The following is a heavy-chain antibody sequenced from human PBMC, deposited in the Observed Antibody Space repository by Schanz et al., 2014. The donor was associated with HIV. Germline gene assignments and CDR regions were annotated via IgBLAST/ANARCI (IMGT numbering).Heavy chain of an antibody. D-gene: IGHD3-10*01. J-gene: IGHJ4*02. CDR3: VRGLLFQGCFDS. V-gene: IGHV3-33*01. CDR2: IWFDGSNK. Sequence: QVQLVESGGGVVQPGRSLRLSCAASGFTFSTYVMHWVRQAPGKGLEWVAIIWFDGSNKYCADSVRGRFTISRDNSKNTLYLQMNSLRAEDTAVYYCVRGLLFQGCFDSWGQGALVTVSS. CDR1: GFTFSTYV.